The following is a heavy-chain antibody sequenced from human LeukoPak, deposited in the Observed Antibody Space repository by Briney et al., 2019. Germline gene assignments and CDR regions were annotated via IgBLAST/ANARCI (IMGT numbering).Heavy chain of an antibody. CDR1: GYTFTSYA. J-gene: IGHJ6*02. D-gene: IGHD4-17*01. V-gene: IGHV7-4-1*02. Sequence: GASVKVSCKASGYTFTSYAMHWVRQAPGQRLEWMGWINTNTGNPTYAQGFTGRFVFSLDTSVSTVYLQISSLKAEDTAVYYCARDLTVTTPRLIYYYYYGMDVWGQGTTVTVSS. CDR3: ARDLTVTTPRLIYYYYYGMDV. CDR2: INTNTGNP.